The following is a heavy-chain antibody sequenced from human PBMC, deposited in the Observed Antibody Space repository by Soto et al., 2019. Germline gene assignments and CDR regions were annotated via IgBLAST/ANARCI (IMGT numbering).Heavy chain of an antibody. J-gene: IGHJ5*02. V-gene: IGHV3-30*18. Sequence: QVKLVDSGGGVVQPGRSLRLSCRTSGFTFSSYGMHWVRQAPGKGPEWVAFISNDGSKTDYADSVKGRFTVSRDNPKNTLFLQMNSLRGEDTAVYYCTKPRSSFQWPPFDPWGHGTLVTVSS. CDR2: ISNDGSKT. D-gene: IGHD6-19*01. CDR3: TKPRSSFQWPPFDP. CDR1: GFTFSSYG.